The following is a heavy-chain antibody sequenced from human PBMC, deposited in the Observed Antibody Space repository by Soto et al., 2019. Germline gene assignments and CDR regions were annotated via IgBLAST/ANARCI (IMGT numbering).Heavy chain of an antibody. J-gene: IGHJ5*02. CDR1: GYIFTSFH. V-gene: IGHV1-46*01. CDR3: ARAGINWLDP. D-gene: IGHD2-21*01. Sequence: QIQLVQSGAEVKNPGASVRLSCKASGYIFTSFHMHWVRQAPGQGLEWMGMINPSGGRTGYAENFQGRVTMTSDTSTNTVYMELTTLRSEDTAVYYCARAGINWLDPWGQGTLVIVSS. CDR2: INPSGGRT.